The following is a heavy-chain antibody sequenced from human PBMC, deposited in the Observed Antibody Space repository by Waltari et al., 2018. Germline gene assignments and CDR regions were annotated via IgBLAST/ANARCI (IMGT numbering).Heavy chain of an antibody. V-gene: IGHV4-39*02. CDR3: ATYIGASVGTAAFDV. J-gene: IGHJ3*01. CDR1: VASITSHKHY. Sequence: QLQLQESGPGLVKPSETLSLTCSVSVASITSHKHYWGWIRQPPGQGLEWIATISYNGATYSSPSLRGRVTVSRDTSMNYVSLKLGSVTAADTAVYYCATYIGASVGTAAFDVWGQGTMVTVSS. D-gene: IGHD5-12*01. CDR2: ISYNGAT.